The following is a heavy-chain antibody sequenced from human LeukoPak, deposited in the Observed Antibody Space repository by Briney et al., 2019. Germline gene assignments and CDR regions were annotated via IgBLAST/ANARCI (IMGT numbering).Heavy chain of an antibody. D-gene: IGHD1-26*01. J-gene: IGHJ4*02. CDR3: ARGESGSYPDY. CDR1: GFTFDDYA. V-gene: IGHV3-9*01. CDR2: ISWNSGSI. Sequence: PGRSLRLSCAASGFTFDDYAMHWVRQAPGKGLEWVSGISWNSGSIGYADSVKGRFTISRDNAKNSLYLQMNSLRAEDTALYYCARGESGSYPDYWGQGTLVTVSS.